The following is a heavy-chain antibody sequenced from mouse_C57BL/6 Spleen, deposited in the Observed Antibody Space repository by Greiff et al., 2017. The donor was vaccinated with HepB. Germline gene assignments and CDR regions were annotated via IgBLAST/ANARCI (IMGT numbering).Heavy chain of an antibody. V-gene: IGHV5-6*02. CDR3: ARHPDYGSTYYYAMDY. J-gene: IGHJ4*01. D-gene: IGHD1-1*01. CDR1: GFTFSSYG. CDR2: ISSGGSYT. Sequence: EVKVEESGGDLVKPGGSLKLSCAASGFTFSSYGMSWVRQTPDKRLEWVATISSGGSYTYYPDSVKGRFTISRDNAKNTLYLQMSSLKSEDTAMYYCARHPDYGSTYYYAMDYWGQGTSVTVSS.